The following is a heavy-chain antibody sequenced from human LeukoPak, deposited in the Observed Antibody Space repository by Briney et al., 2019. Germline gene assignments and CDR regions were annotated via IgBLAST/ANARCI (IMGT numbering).Heavy chain of an antibody. J-gene: IGHJ4*02. CDR2: IYYSGST. Sequence: SETLSLTCTVAGGSISSYYWSWIRQPPGKGLEWIGNIYYSGSTNYNPSLKSRVTISVDTSKNQFSLKLSSVTAADTAIYYCARSYCSGGSCWVYFDYWGQGTLVTVSS. CDR3: ARSYCSGGSCWVYFDY. D-gene: IGHD2-15*01. CDR1: GGSISSYY. V-gene: IGHV4-59*08.